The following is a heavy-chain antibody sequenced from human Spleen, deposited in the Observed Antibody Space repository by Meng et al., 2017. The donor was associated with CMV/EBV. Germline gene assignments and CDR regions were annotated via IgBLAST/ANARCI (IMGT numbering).Heavy chain of an antibody. Sequence: GESLKISCAASGFTFSSYSMNWVRQAPGKGLEWVSCISSSSSSYIYYADSVKGRFTISRDNAKNSLYLQMNSLRAEDTGVYYCARDHVTFIVLPSPSHGLDVWGQGTTVTVSS. CDR2: ISSSSSSYI. J-gene: IGHJ6*02. CDR3: ARDHVTFIVLPSPSHGLDV. CDR1: GFTFSSYS. V-gene: IGHV3-21*01. D-gene: IGHD1-26*01.